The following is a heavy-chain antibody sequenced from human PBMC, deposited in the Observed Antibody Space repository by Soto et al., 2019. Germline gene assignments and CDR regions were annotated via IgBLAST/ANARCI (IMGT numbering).Heavy chain of an antibody. Sequence: GGSLRLSCAASGFTFSSYAMHWVRQAPGKGLEWVAVISYDGSNKYYADSVKGRFTISRDNSKNTLYLQMNSLRAEDTAVYYCARGNYYDSSGYDYYFDYWGQGTLVTVSS. CDR3: ARGNYYDSSGYDYYFDY. CDR2: ISYDGSNK. J-gene: IGHJ4*02. V-gene: IGHV3-30*04. D-gene: IGHD3-22*01. CDR1: GFTFSSYA.